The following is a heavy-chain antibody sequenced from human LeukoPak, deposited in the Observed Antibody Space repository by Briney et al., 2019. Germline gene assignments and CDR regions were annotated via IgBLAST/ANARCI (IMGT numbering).Heavy chain of an antibody. CDR2: INPNSGYT. V-gene: IGHV1-2*02. CDR3: ARGWPYMDV. CDR1: GYTFTHYY. D-gene: IGHD2-15*01. J-gene: IGHJ6*03. Sequence: GASVKVSCQASGYTFTHYYMHWVRPAPGQGLEWMGWINPNSGYTNYAQKLQGRVTMTRDTSISTAYMELSRLRSDDTAVYYCARGWPYMDVWGKGTTVTVSS.